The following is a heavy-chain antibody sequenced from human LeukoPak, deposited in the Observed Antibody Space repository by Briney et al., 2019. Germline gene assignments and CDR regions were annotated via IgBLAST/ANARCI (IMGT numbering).Heavy chain of an antibody. CDR3: AHHSSSWYYFGS. Sequence: SGPTLVNPTQTLTLTCTFSGFSLSSSGVGVGWIRQPPEKALEWLALIYWDDDKRYSPSLKTRLTITKDTSKNQVVLTMTNMDPVDTATYYCAHHSSSWYYFGSWGQGTLVTVSS. CDR2: IYWDDDK. D-gene: IGHD6-13*01. J-gene: IGHJ4*02. CDR1: GFSLSSSGVG. V-gene: IGHV2-5*02.